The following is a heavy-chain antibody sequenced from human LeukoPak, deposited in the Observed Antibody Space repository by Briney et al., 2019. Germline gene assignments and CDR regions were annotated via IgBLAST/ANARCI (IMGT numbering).Heavy chain of an antibody. V-gene: IGHV3-23*01. J-gene: IGHJ4*02. CDR3: AKGSSMVRGVPFDY. D-gene: IGHD3-10*01. Sequence: GGSLRLSCAASGFTFSSYGMSWVRQAPGKGLEWVSAISGSGGSTYYADSVKGRFTISRDNSRNTLYLQMNSLRAEDTAVYYCAKGSSMVRGVPFDYWGQGTLVTVSS. CDR1: GFTFSSYG. CDR2: ISGSGGST.